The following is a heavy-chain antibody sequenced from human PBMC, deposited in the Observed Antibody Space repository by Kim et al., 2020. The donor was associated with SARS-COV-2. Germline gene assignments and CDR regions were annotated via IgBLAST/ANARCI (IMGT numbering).Heavy chain of an antibody. CDR1: GFTFSNAW. V-gene: IGHV3-15*01. J-gene: IGHJ4*02. D-gene: IGHD2-2*01. CDR2: IKSKTDGGTT. Sequence: GGSLRLSCAASGFTFSNAWMSWVRQAPGKGLEWVGRIKSKTDGGTTDYAAPVKGRFTISRDDSKNTLYLQMNSLKTEDTAVYYCTTDTDYCSSTSCYGDWGQGTLVTVSS. CDR3: TTDTDYCSSTSCYGD.